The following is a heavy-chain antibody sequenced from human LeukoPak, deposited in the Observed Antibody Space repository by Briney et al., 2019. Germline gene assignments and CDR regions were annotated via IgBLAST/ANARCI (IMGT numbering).Heavy chain of an antibody. CDR3: ATLRDGYNWGGAFDI. D-gene: IGHD5-24*01. CDR2: IIPIFGTA. CDR1: GGTFSGYA. V-gene: IGHV1-69*13. J-gene: IGHJ3*02. Sequence: SVKVSCKASGGTFSGYAISWVRQAPGQGLEWMGGIIPIFGTANYAQKFQGRVTITADEYTSTAYMELSSLRSEDTAVYYCATLRDGYNWGGAFDIWGQGTMVTVSS.